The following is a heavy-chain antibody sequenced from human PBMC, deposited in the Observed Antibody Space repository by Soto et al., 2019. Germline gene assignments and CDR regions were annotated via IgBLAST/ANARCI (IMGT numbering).Heavy chain of an antibody. J-gene: IGHJ5*01. Sequence: SETLSLTCTVSGGSIRSYYWSWIRQPPGKGLEWIGYIYKSATTYYNPSFESRVAISVDTSKSQFSLNVTSVTAADTAVYFCARGRYCLTGRCFPNWFDSWGQGALVTVSS. D-gene: IGHD7-27*01. CDR3: ARGRYCLTGRCFPNWFDS. V-gene: IGHV4-4*08. CDR1: GGSIRSYY. CDR2: IYKSATT.